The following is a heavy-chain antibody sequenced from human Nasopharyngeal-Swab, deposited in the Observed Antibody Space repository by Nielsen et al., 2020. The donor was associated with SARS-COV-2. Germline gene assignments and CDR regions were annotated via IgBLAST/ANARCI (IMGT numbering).Heavy chain of an antibody. V-gene: IGHV1-46*02. Sequence: ASVKVSCRAPGYIFNDHFIHWVRQAPGQGLEWMGIINPSGTSTTHAQRFQGRVTMTRDTSTSTVHMELSSLRSGDTAVYYCARAAIDQHFDLWGPGTLVTVSS. J-gene: IGHJ4*02. CDR2: INPSGTST. D-gene: IGHD5-24*01. CDR1: GYIFNDHF. CDR3: ARAAIDQHFDL.